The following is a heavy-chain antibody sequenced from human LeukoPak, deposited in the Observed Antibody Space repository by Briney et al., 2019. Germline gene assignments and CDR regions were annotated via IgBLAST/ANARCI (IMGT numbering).Heavy chain of an antibody. CDR2: IYHSGST. Sequence: SETLSLTCTVSGGSISSGYYWGWIRQPPGKGLEWIGSIYHSGSTYYNPSLKSRVTISVDTSKNQFSLKLSSVTAADTAVYYCARDSPSIFGVVIGDFDYWGQGTLVTVSS. CDR1: GGSISSGYY. J-gene: IGHJ4*02. CDR3: ARDSPSIFGVVIGDFDY. D-gene: IGHD3-3*01. V-gene: IGHV4-38-2*02.